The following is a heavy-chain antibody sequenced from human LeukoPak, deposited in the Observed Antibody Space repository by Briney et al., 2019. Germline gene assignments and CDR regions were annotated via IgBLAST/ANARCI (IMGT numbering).Heavy chain of an antibody. CDR3: ARVGLGDYGPRIDNWFDP. V-gene: IGHV1-18*01. CDR2: ISAYNSNT. CDR1: GYTFTSYG. Sequence: ASVKVSCKASGYTFTSYGISWVRQAPGQGLEWMGWISAYNSNTKYAQKKLQGRVTMTTDTSTSTAYMELRSLRSDDTAVYYCARVGLGDYGPRIDNWFDPWGQGTLVTVSS. D-gene: IGHD4-17*01. J-gene: IGHJ5*02.